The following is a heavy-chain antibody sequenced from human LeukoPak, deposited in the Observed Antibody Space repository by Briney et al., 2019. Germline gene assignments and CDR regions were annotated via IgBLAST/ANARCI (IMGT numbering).Heavy chain of an antibody. CDR1: GGSFSGYY. Sequence: PSETLSLTCAVYGGSFSGYYWRWVRQPPGKGLEWIGEINHSGSTNYNPSLKRRVTISVDTSKNQFSLKLSSVTAADTAVYYCARGRRQKHFDYWGQGTLVTVSS. J-gene: IGHJ4*02. V-gene: IGHV4-34*01. CDR3: ARGRRQKHFDY. CDR2: INHSGST.